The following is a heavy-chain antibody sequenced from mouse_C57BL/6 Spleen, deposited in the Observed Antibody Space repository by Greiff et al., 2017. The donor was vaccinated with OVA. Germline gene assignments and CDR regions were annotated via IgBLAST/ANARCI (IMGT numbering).Heavy chain of an antibody. CDR2: IYWDADK. J-gene: IGHJ2*01. CDR1: GFSLSTSGMG. D-gene: IGHD2-3*01. Sequence: QVTLKVCGPGILQSSQTLSLTCSFSGFSLSTSGMGVSWIRQPSGKGLEWLAHIYWDADKRYNPSLKSRLTISKDTSRNQVFLKITSVDTADTATYYCARRADGYSFDYWSQGTTLTVSS. CDR3: ARRADGYSFDY. V-gene: IGHV8-12*01.